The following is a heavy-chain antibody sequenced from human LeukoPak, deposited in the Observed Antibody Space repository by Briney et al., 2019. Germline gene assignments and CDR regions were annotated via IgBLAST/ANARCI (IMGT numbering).Heavy chain of an antibody. CDR1: GGSISSSSYY. V-gene: IGHV4-39*01. CDR2: IYYSGST. J-gene: IGHJ5*02. Sequence: SETLSLTCTVSGGSISSSSYYWGWTRQPPGKGLEWIGSIYYSGSTYYNPSLKSRVTISVDTSKNQFSLKLSSVTAADTAVYYCARHSIVALAAALSFDPWGQGALVTVSS. D-gene: IGHD2-15*01. CDR3: ARHSIVALAAALSFDP.